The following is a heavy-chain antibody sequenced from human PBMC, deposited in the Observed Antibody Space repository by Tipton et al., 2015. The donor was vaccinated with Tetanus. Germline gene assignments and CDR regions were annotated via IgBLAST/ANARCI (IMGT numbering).Heavy chain of an antibody. V-gene: IGHV3-11*01. J-gene: IGHJ4*02. CDR3: AAGLPGAPPPY. CDR2: ISGSSGDI. CDR1: GFILRDYY. Sequence: QLVQSGGGLVEPGGSLRLSCAASGFILRDYYMSWIRQAPGKGLEWVSYISGSSGDIYHAGSVKGRFTTSRDNAKWSLYLQLDNLRAEDTAVYYCAAGLPGAPPPYWGQGTLVTVSS. D-gene: IGHD7-27*01.